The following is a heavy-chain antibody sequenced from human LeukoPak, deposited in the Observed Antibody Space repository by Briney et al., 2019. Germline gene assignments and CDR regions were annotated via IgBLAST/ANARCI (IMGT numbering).Heavy chain of an antibody. V-gene: IGHV3-74*03. D-gene: IGHD3-9*01. J-gene: IGHJ5*02. CDR2: INGDGSRT. CDR1: GFTFSSYW. CDR3: ARDHVLTGYSNWFDP. Sequence: GGSLRLSCVASGFTFSSYWTHWVRQEPGKGLVWVSHINGDGSRTTYADSVRGRFTISRDNSKNTLYLQMNSLRAEDTAVYYCARDHVLTGYSNWFDPWGQGTLVTVSS.